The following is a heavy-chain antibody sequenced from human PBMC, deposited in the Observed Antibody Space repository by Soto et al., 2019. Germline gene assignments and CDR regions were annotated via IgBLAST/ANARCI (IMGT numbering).Heavy chain of an antibody. CDR2: IYWDDDK. V-gene: IGHV2-5*02. D-gene: IGHD2-15*01. J-gene: IGHJ4*02. CDR3: AHVLGDCSGGSCYSGPSDY. CDR1: GFSLSTRGVR. Sequence: QITLKESGPTLVRPKQTLTLTCTFSGFSLSTRGVRVGWIRQPPGKALEWLALIYWDDDKRYTSSLKSRLTSTKDTSKKQVVLTMTNMDPVDTATSFCAHVLGDCSGGSCYSGPSDYWGQGTLVTVSS.